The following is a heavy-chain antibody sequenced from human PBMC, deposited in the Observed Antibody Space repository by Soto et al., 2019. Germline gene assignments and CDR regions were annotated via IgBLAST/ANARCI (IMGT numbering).Heavy chain of an antibody. Sequence: GGSLRLSCAASGFTFDDYAMHWVRQAPGKGLEWVSGISWNSGSIGYADAVKGRFTISRDNDKNSLYLQMNSLRAEDTALYYCAKDRGYNWNSAWFDPWGQGTLVTVSS. J-gene: IGHJ5*02. CDR2: ISWNSGSI. V-gene: IGHV3-9*01. CDR3: AKDRGYNWNSAWFDP. D-gene: IGHD1-1*01. CDR1: GFTFDDYA.